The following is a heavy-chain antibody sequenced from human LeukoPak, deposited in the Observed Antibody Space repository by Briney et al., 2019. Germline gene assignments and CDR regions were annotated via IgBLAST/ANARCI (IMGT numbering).Heavy chain of an antibody. CDR3: ARGASGSYFWFDP. CDR2: IYYSGST. CDR1: GGSISSYY. D-gene: IGHD1-26*01. J-gene: IGHJ5*02. V-gene: IGHV4-59*01. Sequence: KPSETLSLTCTVSGGSISSYYWSWIRQPPGKGLEWIGYIYYSGSTNYNPPLKSRVTISVDTSKNQFSLKLSSVTAADTAVYYCARGASGSYFWFDPWGQGTLVTVSS.